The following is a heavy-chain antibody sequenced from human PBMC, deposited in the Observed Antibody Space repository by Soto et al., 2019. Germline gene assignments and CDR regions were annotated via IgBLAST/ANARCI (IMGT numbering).Heavy chain of an antibody. CDR2: IYYSGST. CDR1: GGSISSSSYY. CDR3: ARGARGSSSWPFDY. V-gene: IGHV4-39*01. J-gene: IGHJ4*02. Sequence: LSLTCTVSGGSISSSSYYWGWIRQPPGKGLEWIGSIYYSGSTYYNPSLKSRVTISVDTSKNQFSLKLSSVTAADTAVYYCARGARGSSSWPFDYWGQGTLVTVSS. D-gene: IGHD6-13*01.